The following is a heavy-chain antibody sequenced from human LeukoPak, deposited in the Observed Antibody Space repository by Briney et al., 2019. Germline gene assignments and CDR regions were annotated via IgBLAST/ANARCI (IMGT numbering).Heavy chain of an antibody. J-gene: IGHJ4*02. D-gene: IGHD5-12*01. CDR1: GFTFSSYS. CDR2: ISSSSSTI. V-gene: IGHV3-48*01. CDR3: ARASYGGYVGY. Sequence: PGGSLRLSCAASGFTFSSYSMNWVRQAPGKGLEWVSYISSSSSTIYYAYSVKGRFTISRDNAKNSLYLQMNSLRAEDTAEYYCARASYGGYVGYWGQGTLVTVSS.